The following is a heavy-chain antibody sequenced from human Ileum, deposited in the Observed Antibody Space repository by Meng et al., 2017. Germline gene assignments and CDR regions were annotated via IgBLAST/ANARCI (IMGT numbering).Heavy chain of an antibody. V-gene: IGHV1-2*02. CDR2: INTYTGGA. J-gene: IGHJ4*02. D-gene: IGHD1-26*01. CDR1: GYSSTAFC. CDR3: LTDSGKYPKGKDY. Sequence: QLVQFGAGAKNPGASVTVSCTASGYSSTAFCIYWVRQAPRPGLEWVGGINTYTGGAEPAQQFQDRGSLTRDTSITTAYMELSRLTSDDTALYYCLTDSGKYPKGKDYWGQGTLVTVSS.